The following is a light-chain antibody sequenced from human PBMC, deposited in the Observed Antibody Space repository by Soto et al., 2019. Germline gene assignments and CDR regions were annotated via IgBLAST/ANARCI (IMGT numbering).Light chain of an antibody. V-gene: IGKV2-30*01. CDR1: QSLVDNDGYSY. CDR3: MQGTHWPYT. CDR2: KIS. Sequence: VVMTQSPLSLPVTLGEPASVSCRSSQSLVDNDGYSYLSWFQQRPGQSPRRLIYKISNRDSGVPDRFSGSGSDTDFTLKISRVEPEDVAVYYCMQGTHWPYTCGQGTQLEIK. J-gene: IGKJ2*01.